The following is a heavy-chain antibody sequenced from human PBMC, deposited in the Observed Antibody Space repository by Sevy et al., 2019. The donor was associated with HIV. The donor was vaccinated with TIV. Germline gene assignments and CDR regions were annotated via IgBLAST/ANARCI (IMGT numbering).Heavy chain of an antibody. CDR2: IKQDESEK. Sequence: GGSLRLSCAASGFRFTDYWMSWVRHIPGKGLEWVATIKQDESEKYYVDSVKGRFVISRDNGKTSVSLQMNGLRVEDTALYYCAREVGGFNWRPYYFDSWGQGTLVTVSS. D-gene: IGHD3-16*01. CDR3: AREVGGFNWRPYYFDS. CDR1: GFRFTDYW. J-gene: IGHJ4*02. V-gene: IGHV3-7*01.